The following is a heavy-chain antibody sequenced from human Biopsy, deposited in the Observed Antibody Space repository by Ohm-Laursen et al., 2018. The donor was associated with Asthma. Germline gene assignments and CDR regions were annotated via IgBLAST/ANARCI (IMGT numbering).Heavy chain of an antibody. V-gene: IGHV3-11*01. D-gene: IGHD6-25*01. CDR2: ISSSGSTT. CDR1: GFSFSDYY. J-gene: IGHJ6*02. Sequence: SLRLSCAASGFSFSDYYMTWMRQAPGKGLEWAPSISSSGSTTYPAESMKGRFTISRDNAQKSLFLQMGSLRAEDTAIYYCARVFESSEWGPFYHFGLDVWGQGTTVAVSS. CDR3: ARVFESSEWGPFYHFGLDV.